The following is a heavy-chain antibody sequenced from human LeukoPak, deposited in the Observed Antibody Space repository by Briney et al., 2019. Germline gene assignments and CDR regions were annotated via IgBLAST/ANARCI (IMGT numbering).Heavy chain of an antibody. CDR3: ASTDCSSTSCYAFHMDV. CDR2: INTDGSTT. CDR1: GFTFSSYG. D-gene: IGHD2-2*01. V-gene: IGHV3-74*03. J-gene: IGHJ6*02. Sequence: GGSLRLSCAASGFTFSSYGMHWVRQAPGKGLVWVSRINTDGSTTTYADSVKGRFTISRDNAKNTLYLQMNSLRAEDTAVYYCASTDCSSTSCYAFHMDVWGQGTTVTVSS.